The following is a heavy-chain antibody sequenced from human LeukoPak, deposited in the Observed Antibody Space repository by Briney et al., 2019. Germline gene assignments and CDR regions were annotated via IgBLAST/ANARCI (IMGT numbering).Heavy chain of an antibody. CDR3: AREEEQRAWFDP. V-gene: IGHV1-69*04. D-gene: IGHD1-26*01. CDR2: IIPILGIA. Sequence: SVKVSCKASGGTFSSYAISWVRQAPGQGLEWMGRIIPILGIANYAQKFQGRVTITADKSTSTAYMELSSLRSEDTAVYYCAREEEQRAWFDPWGQGTLVTVSS. J-gene: IGHJ5*02. CDR1: GGTFSSYA.